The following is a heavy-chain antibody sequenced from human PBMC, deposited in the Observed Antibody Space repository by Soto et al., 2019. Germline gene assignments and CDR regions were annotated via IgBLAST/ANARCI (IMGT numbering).Heavy chain of an antibody. D-gene: IGHD6-19*01. CDR3: ARAVAVAADFDY. J-gene: IGHJ4*02. CDR2: INAGNGNT. CDR1: GYTFTGDA. V-gene: IGHV1-3*01. Sequence: ASVKGSCKAAGYTFTGDAMHWVRQAPGQRLEWMGWINAGNGNTKYSQKFQGRVTITRDTSASTAYMELSSLRSEDTAVYYCARAVAVAADFDYWGQGTLVT.